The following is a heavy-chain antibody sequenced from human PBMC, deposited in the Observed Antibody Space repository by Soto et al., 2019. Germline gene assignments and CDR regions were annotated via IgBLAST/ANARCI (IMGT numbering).Heavy chain of an antibody. CDR2: IKSKTDGGPT. V-gene: IGHV3-15*01. CDR3: TTDPGRGGGAMVRYYYYGMDV. Sequence: GGSLRLSCAASGFTFSNAWMSWVRQAPGKGLEWVGRIKSKTDGGPTDYAAPVKGRFTITRDYSKNTLYLQMNSLKTEDTAVYYCTTDPGRGGGAMVRYYYYGMDVWGQGTTVTVSS. J-gene: IGHJ6*02. CDR1: GFTFSNAW. D-gene: IGHD3-10*01.